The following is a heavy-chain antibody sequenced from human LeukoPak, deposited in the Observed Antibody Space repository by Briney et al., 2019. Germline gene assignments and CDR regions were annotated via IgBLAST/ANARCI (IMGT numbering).Heavy chain of an antibody. CDR2: ISSSSSYI. V-gene: IGHV3-21*01. Sequence: GGSLRLSCAASGFTFSSYSMNWVRQAPGKGLEWVSSISSSSSYIYYADSVKGRFTISRDNAKNSLYLQMNSLRAEDTAVYYCVREQWDCSSTSCYYGMDVWGQGTTVTVSS. CDR1: GFTFSSYS. J-gene: IGHJ6*02. D-gene: IGHD2-2*01. CDR3: VREQWDCSSTSCYYGMDV.